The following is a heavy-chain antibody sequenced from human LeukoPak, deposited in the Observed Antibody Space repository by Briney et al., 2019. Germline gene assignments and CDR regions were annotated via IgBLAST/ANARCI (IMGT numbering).Heavy chain of an antibody. J-gene: IGHJ4*02. Sequence: GGSLRLSCAASGFTLDDYAMHWVRQAPGKGLEWVPLISGDGGSTYYADSVKGRFTISRDNSKNSLYLQMNSLRTEDTALYYCAKGGYCSGGSCYSYFDYWGQGTLVTVSS. CDR1: GFTLDDYA. V-gene: IGHV3-43*02. D-gene: IGHD2-15*01. CDR3: AKGGYCSGGSCYSYFDY. CDR2: ISGDGGST.